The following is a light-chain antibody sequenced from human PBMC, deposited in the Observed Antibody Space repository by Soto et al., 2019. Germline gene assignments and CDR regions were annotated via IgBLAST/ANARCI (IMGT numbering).Light chain of an antibody. CDR1: QSIRHY. CDR2: GAS. V-gene: IGKV1-5*01. J-gene: IGKJ1*01. Sequence: DIQNISSPPTLSAYVGDRVTITCRASQSIRHYLAWYQQMPGKAPKLLIYGASTLQSGVPSRFSGSGSGTEFTLTISSLQPDDFGTYFCQHHNSYSQTFGQGTKVDIK. CDR3: QHHNSYSQT.